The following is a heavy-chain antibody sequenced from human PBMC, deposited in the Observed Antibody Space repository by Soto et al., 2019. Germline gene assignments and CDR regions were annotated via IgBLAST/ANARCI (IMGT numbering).Heavy chain of an antibody. CDR2: ISAYNGNR. V-gene: IGHV1-18*01. Sequence: QVQLVQSGAEVKKPGASVRVSCKASGYTFTSYAISWVRQAPGQGLEWMGWISAYNGNRNYAQNLQGRVTMTTDTSTSTAHMELRSLRSDDTAVYYCARDWKEKVGGPFYYWGQGTLVTVSS. CDR1: GYTFTSYA. CDR3: ARDWKEKVGGPFYY. J-gene: IGHJ4*02. D-gene: IGHD1-26*01.